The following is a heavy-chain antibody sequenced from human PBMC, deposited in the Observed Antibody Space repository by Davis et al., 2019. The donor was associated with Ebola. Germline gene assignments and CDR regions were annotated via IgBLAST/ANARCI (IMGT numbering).Heavy chain of an antibody. CDR1: GGSISNHY. D-gene: IGHD5-18*01. CDR2: ISYSGST. V-gene: IGHV4-59*08. J-gene: IGHJ3*02. CDR3: ARYSYGFRGAFDI. Sequence: PSETLSLTCTVSGGSISNHYWSWVRLPPGKGLEWIGYISYSGSTNYNPSLKSRVTISVDTSKNQFSLKLSSVTAADTAVYYCARYSYGFRGAFDIWGQGTMVTVSS.